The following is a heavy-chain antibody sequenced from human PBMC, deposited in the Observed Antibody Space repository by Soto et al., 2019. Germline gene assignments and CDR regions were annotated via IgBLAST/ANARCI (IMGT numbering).Heavy chain of an antibody. CDR2: IWYDGSNK. Sequence: QVQLVESGGGAVQPGRSLRLSCTASAFTLRSYGIHWVRQAPGKGLEWVAVIWYDGSNKYYSDSVKGRSTISRDTSSNTVYLQMNSLRAEDTAFYYCARDGCGCGSCYVSAYVDFLGQGALVDVSS. D-gene: IGHD2-15*01. CDR3: ARDGCGCGSCYVSAYVDF. V-gene: IGHV3-33*01. J-gene: IGHJ4*02. CDR1: AFTLRSYG.